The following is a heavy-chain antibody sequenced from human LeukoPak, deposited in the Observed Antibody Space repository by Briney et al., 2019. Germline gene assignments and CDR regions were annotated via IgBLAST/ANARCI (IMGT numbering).Heavy chain of an antibody. CDR1: GYTVTSYY. Sequence: SVKVSCKASGYTVTSYYMHWVRQAPGQGLEWMGGIIPIFGTANYAQKFQGRVTITADESTSTAYMELSSLRSEDTAVYYCARAFYYDFWSGYLGPYGMDVWGQGTTVTVSS. J-gene: IGHJ6*02. V-gene: IGHV1-69*13. CDR2: IIPIFGTA. D-gene: IGHD3-3*01. CDR3: ARAFYYDFWSGYLGPYGMDV.